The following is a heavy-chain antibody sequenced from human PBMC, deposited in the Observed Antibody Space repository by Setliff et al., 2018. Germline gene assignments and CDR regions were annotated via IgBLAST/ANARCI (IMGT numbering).Heavy chain of an antibody. CDR3: AYRRKMSARYDAFEV. CDR2: IYWDGDE. Sequence: PQTLTLTCSFSGFSLSDFGVGVGWIRQPPGKAPEWLALIYWDGDEHYTPSLEKKLTITKDTSKNQLVLTVSNMDSMDTATYFCAYRRKMSARYDAFEVWGQGTLVTVSS. V-gene: IGHV2-5*02. J-gene: IGHJ3*01. D-gene: IGHD2-15*01. CDR1: GFSLSDFGVG.